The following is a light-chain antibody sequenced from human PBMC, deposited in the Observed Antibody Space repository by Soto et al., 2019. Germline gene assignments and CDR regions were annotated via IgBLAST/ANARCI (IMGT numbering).Light chain of an antibody. Sequence: QSALTQPASVSGSPGQSITISCTGTSSDVGAYNYVSWYQQHPGKAPKLMIYEVSNRPSGVSNRFSGSTSGQTASLTISGLQAEDEADYYCSSYTSSSTVVFGTGTKLTVL. CDR1: SSDVGAYNY. J-gene: IGLJ1*01. CDR2: EVS. CDR3: SSYTSSSTVV. V-gene: IGLV2-14*01.